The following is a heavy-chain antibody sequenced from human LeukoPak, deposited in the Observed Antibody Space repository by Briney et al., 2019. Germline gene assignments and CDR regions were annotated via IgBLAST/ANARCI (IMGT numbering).Heavy chain of an antibody. Sequence: KPSGTLALTCTVSGCSINTYFWSWVRQAPGKGLEWIGYIYYSGTTNYNPSLKSRVTISVDTSKNQFSLKLSSVTAADTGVYYCARGSGPTYGMDVWGHGTTVTVFS. CDR3: ARGSGPTYGMDV. J-gene: IGHJ6*02. CDR1: GCSINTYF. CDR2: IYYSGTT. V-gene: IGHV4-59*01. D-gene: IGHD1-1*01.